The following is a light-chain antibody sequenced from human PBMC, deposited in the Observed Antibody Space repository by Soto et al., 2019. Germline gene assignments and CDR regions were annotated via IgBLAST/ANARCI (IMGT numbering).Light chain of an antibody. J-gene: IGKJ4*01. V-gene: IGKV3-11*01. CDR2: DAS. CDR3: QQRNNWPPVT. CDR1: QSVSRH. Sequence: EIVMTQSPVALSVAPPGTATVSRRASQSVSRHLAWYQQKPGQAPRLLIYDASNRATGIPARFSGSGSGTDFTLTISSLEPEDFAVYYCQQRNNWPPVTFGGGTKVDIK.